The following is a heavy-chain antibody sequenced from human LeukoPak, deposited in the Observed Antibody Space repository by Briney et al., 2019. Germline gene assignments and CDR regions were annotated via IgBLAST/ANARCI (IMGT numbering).Heavy chain of an antibody. Sequence: HGESLKISCKGSGYSFTSYWICWVRQMPGKGLEWMGIIYPGDSDTRHSPSFQGQVTISADKSISTAYLQWSSLKASDTAIYYCARQKIVGATYYFDYWGQGTLVTVSS. CDR1: GYSFTSYW. V-gene: IGHV5-51*01. D-gene: IGHD1-26*01. J-gene: IGHJ4*02. CDR3: ARQKIVGATYYFDY. CDR2: IYPGDSDT.